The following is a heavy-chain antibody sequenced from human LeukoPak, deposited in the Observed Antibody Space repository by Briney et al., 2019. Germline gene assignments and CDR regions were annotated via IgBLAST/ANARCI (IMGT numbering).Heavy chain of an antibody. Sequence: SETLSLTGSVSNDSISSGSYDRISPRQPAGRGLEWIGRIYTSGSTNYNPSLKSRVIISVDTSKNQFSLSLSSVTAADTAVYYCARDSTGSLQADYWGQGTLVTVSS. CDR2: IYTSGST. CDR1: NDSISSGSYD. CDR3: ARDSTGSLQADY. J-gene: IGHJ4*02. V-gene: IGHV4-61*02. D-gene: IGHD5-24*01.